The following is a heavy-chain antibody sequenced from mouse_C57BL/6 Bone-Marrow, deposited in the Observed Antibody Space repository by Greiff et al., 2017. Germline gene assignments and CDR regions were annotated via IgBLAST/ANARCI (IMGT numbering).Heavy chain of an antibody. J-gene: IGHJ4*01. Sequence: EVKLVESGGDLVKPGGSLKLSCAASGFTFSSYGMSWVRQTPDKRLEWVATISSGGSYTYYPDSVKGRFTISRDNAKNTLYLQMSSLKSEDTAMYYCARQSSYDYYAMDYWGQGTSVTVSS. CDR2: ISSGGSYT. V-gene: IGHV5-6*01. CDR3: ARQSSYDYYAMDY. D-gene: IGHD1-1*01. CDR1: GFTFSSYG.